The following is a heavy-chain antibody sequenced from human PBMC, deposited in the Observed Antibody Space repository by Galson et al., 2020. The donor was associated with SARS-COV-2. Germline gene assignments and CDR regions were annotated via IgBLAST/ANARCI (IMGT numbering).Heavy chain of an antibody. CDR1: GFTFSNYN. CDR2: ISSSSTYM. J-gene: IGHJ4*02. Sequence: WGSLRLSCAASGFTFSNYNMNWVRQAPGKGLEWVSCISSSSTYMYYADSVKGRFTISRDNAKNSLYLQMNSLRAEDTAIYYCAREKWFGESGFDYWGQGTLVTVSS. D-gene: IGHD3-10*01. CDR3: AREKWFGESGFDY. V-gene: IGHV3-21*01.